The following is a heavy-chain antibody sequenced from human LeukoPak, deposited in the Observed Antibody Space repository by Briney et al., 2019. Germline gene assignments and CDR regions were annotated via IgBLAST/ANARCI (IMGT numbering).Heavy chain of an antibody. D-gene: IGHD3-16*01. CDR1: GFTFRNYW. J-gene: IGHJ1*01. CDR2: INEDGSEK. CDR3: AKTGGAQASYFQH. Sequence: AGGSLRLSCTASGFTFRNYWMNWVRQAPGKGLEWVANINEDGSEKNYVDSVKGRFTTSRDNARNSLSLQMNSLRSEDTAVYYCAKTGGAQASYFQHWGQGTLVTVSS. V-gene: IGHV3-7*02.